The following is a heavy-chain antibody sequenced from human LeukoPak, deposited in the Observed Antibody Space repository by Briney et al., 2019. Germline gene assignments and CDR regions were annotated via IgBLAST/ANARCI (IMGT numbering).Heavy chain of an antibody. CDR1: GGSFSGYY. V-gene: IGHV4-34*01. D-gene: IGHD6-6*01. Sequence: PSETLSLTCAVYGGSFSGYYWSWIRQPPGKGLEWIGEINHSGSTNYNPSLKSRVTISVDTSKNQFSLKLSSVTAADTAVYYCARGIEYSSSSYYFDYWGQGTLVTVSS. CDR3: ARGIEYSSSSYYFDY. CDR2: INHSGST. J-gene: IGHJ4*02.